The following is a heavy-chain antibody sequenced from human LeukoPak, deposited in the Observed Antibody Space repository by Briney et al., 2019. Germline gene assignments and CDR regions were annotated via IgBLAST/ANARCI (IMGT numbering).Heavy chain of an antibody. CDR2: IIPILGIA. CDR3: ARGIAAAGISY. Sequence: SVKVSCKASGGTFTSYAISWVRQAPGQGLEWMGRIIPILGIANYAQKFQGRVTITADKSTSTAYMELSSLRSEDTAVYYCARGIAAAGISYWGQGTLVTVSS. CDR1: GGTFTSYA. D-gene: IGHD6-13*01. V-gene: IGHV1-69*04. J-gene: IGHJ4*02.